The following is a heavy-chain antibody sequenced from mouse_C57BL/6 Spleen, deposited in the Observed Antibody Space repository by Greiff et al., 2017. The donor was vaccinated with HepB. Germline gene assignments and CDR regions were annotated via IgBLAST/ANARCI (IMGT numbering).Heavy chain of an antibody. D-gene: IGHD2-5*01. CDR2: IRLKSDNYAT. CDR1: GFTFSNYW. V-gene: IGHV6-3*01. Sequence: EVKLMESGGGLVQPGGSMKLSCVASGFTFSNYWMNWVRQSPEKGLEWVAQIRLKSDNYATHYAESVKGRFTISRDDSKSSVYLQMNNLRAEDTGIYYCPRSYYSNQAWFAYWGQGTLVTVSA. J-gene: IGHJ3*01. CDR3: PRSYYSNQAWFAY.